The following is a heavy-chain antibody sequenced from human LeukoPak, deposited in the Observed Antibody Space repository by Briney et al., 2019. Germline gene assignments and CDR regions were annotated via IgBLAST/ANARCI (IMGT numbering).Heavy chain of an antibody. Sequence: ASVTVSCKASGYTFTSYGIIWVRQAPGQGLEWLGWISAYNGNTNYSQKLQGRVTMTTDTSTSTAYMELRSLRSDDTAVYYCATTRTLLGWFDPWGQGTLVTVSS. CDR3: ATTRTLLGWFDP. D-gene: IGHD1-26*01. J-gene: IGHJ5*02. CDR1: GYTFTSYG. CDR2: ISAYNGNT. V-gene: IGHV1-18*01.